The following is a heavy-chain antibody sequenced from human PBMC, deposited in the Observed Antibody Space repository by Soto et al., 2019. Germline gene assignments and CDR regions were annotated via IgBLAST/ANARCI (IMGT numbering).Heavy chain of an antibody. V-gene: IGHV4-59*01. CDR1: GGSMRSYY. D-gene: IGHD3-16*01. CDR2: IHDSGIT. Sequence: QLQLQESGPGLVKPSETLSLTCSVSGGSMRSYYWSWIRQPPGKGLEWIGYIHDSGITDYNPSLXSXAXIXXDTFRNQISLNLHSVTAADTAVYYCAREYAFRSDYWGQGTVVTVSS. CDR3: AREYAFRSDY. J-gene: IGHJ4*02.